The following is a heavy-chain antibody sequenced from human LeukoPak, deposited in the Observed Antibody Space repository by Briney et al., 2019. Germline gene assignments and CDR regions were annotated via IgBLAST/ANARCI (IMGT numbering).Heavy chain of an antibody. CDR2: ISSSSSYI. Sequence: PGGSLRLSCAASGFTFSSYSMNWVRQAPGKGLEGVSSISSSSSYIYYADSVKGRFTISRDNAKNSLYLQMNSLRAEDTAVYYCARHSSEQWRNWFDPWGQGTLVTVSS. CDR1: GFTFSSYS. D-gene: IGHD6-19*01. J-gene: IGHJ5*02. V-gene: IGHV3-21*01. CDR3: ARHSSEQWRNWFDP.